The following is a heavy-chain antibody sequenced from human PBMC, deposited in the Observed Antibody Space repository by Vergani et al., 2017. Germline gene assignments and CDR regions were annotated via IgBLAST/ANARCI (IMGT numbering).Heavy chain of an antibody. CDR1: GYTFTNYG. J-gene: IGHJ6*02. CDR2: ISAYNGDT. D-gene: IGHD4-23*01. V-gene: IGHV1-18*01. CDR3: ARVGSTTTVVTPGGNYYYYGMDV. Sequence: QVQLVQSGAEVKKPGASVKVSCKTSGYTFTNYGISWVRQAPGQGLEWMGWISAYNGDTKYAQKLQGRVTMTRDTSTSTGYMELRSLRSDDTAVYYCARVGSTTTVVTPGGNYYYYGMDVWGQGTTVTVSS.